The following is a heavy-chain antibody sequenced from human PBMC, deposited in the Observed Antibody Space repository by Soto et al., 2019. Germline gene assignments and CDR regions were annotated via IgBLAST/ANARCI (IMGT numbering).Heavy chain of an antibody. CDR3: AKDLNCSNNYYDSSGYQLGYYYYGMDV. V-gene: IGHV3-30*18. D-gene: IGHD3-22*01. CDR2: ISYDGSNK. Sequence: PGGSLRLSCAASGFTFSSYGMHWVRQAPGKGLEWVAVISYDGSNKYYADFVKGRFTISRDNSKNTLYLQMNSLRAEDTAVYYCAKDLNCSNNYYDSSGYQLGYYYYGMDVWGQGTTVTVSS. CDR1: GFTFSSYG. J-gene: IGHJ6*02.